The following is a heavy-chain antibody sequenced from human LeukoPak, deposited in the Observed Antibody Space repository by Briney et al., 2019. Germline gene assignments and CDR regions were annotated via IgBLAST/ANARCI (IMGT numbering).Heavy chain of an antibody. Sequence: GGSLRLSCAASGFTFDDYAMHWVRQAPGKGLEWVSGISWNSGSIGYADSVKGRFTISRDNAKNSLYLQMNSLRAEDTALYYCAKDTHYDILTGLPDYWGQGTLVTVSS. CDR3: AKDTHYDILTGLPDY. V-gene: IGHV3-9*01. CDR2: ISWNSGSI. CDR1: GFTFDDYA. J-gene: IGHJ4*02. D-gene: IGHD3-9*01.